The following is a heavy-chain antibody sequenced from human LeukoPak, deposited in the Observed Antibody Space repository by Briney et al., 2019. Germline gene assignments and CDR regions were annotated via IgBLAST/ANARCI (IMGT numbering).Heavy chain of an antibody. CDR2: INHSGST. J-gene: IGHJ4*02. CDR3: ASEGGVGDGYNPRIFDY. D-gene: IGHD5-24*01. Sequence: PSETLSLTCAVYGGSFSGYYWSWIRQPPGKGLEWIGEINHSGSTNYNPSLKSRVTISVDTSKNQFSLKLSSVTAADTAVYYCASEGGVGDGYNPRIFDYWGQGTLVTVSS. CDR1: GGSFSGYY. V-gene: IGHV4-34*01.